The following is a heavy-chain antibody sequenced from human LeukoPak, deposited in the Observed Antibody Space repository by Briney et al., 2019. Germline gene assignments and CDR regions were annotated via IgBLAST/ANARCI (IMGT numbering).Heavy chain of an antibody. CDR1: GFTFSSYS. D-gene: IGHD6-13*01. CDR2: ISSSSSYI. CDR3: AREVVGPSRAAGTGSAFDI. J-gene: IGHJ3*02. Sequence: KTGGSLRLSCAASGFTFSSYSMNWVRQAPGKGLEWVSSISSSSSYIYYADSVKGRFTISRDNAKNSLYLQMNSLRAEDTAVYYCAREVVGPSRAAGTGSAFDIWGQGTMVTVSS. V-gene: IGHV3-21*01.